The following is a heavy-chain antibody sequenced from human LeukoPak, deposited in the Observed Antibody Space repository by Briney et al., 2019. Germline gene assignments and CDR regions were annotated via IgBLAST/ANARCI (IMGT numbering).Heavy chain of an antibody. D-gene: IGHD4-17*01. CDR3: VRWSPSTVTYDY. CDR1: GFTFNYYH. J-gene: IGHJ4*02. CDR2: VSSSGIIK. Sequence: GGSLSLSCAASGFTFNYYHMSWIRQAPGKGLEWIAYVSSSGIIKYYPDSVKGRFTISRYNAKNSLSLQMNSLTAEDTAVYYCVRWSPSTVTYDYWGQGTIVTVSS. V-gene: IGHV3-11*01.